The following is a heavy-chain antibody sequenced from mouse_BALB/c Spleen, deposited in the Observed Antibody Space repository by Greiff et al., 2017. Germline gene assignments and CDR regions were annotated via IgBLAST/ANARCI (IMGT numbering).Heavy chain of an antibody. CDR2: IWGDGST. V-gene: IGHV2-3*01. CDR3: AKHEYGNYFPWFAY. CDR1: GFSLTSYG. D-gene: IGHD2-10*02. J-gene: IGHJ3*01. Sequence: VQVVESGPGLVAPSQSLSITCTVSGFSLTSYGVSWVRQPPGKGLEWLGVIWGDGSTNYHSALISRLSISKDNSKSQVFLKLNSLQTDDTATYYCAKHEYGNYFPWFAYWGQGTLVTVSA.